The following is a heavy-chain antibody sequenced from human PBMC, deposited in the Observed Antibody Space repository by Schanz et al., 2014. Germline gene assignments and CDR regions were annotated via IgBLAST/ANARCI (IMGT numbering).Heavy chain of an antibody. D-gene: IGHD1-26*01. V-gene: IGHV3-30*18. CDR3: AKGRTVWSGSDRKYYFDY. CDR2: ISYDGNNI. J-gene: IGHJ4*02. CDR1: GFTFSSFG. Sequence: QVQLVESGGGVVLPGRSLRLSCAASGFTFSSFGMHWVRQAPGKGLEWVAVISYDGNNIYYADSVKGRYTISRDNSKNTLYLQMNSLRAEDTAIYYCAKGRTVWSGSDRKYYFDYWGQGTLVTVSS.